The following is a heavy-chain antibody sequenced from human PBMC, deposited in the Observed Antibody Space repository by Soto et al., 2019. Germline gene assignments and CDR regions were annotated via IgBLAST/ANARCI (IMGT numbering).Heavy chain of an antibody. V-gene: IGHV4-59*11. CDR3: ATNARGSSLGVWFDP. CDR1: GGSISSHF. D-gene: IGHD1-26*01. J-gene: IGHJ5*02. CDR2: IYHSGTT. Sequence: PSETLSLTCTVSGGSISSHFWTWIRQPPGKGLEWIGYIYHSGTTNYNPSLKSRLTISIEKSKNQFSLKLSSVTAADTAVYYCATNARGSSLGVWFDPWGQGTLVTVSS.